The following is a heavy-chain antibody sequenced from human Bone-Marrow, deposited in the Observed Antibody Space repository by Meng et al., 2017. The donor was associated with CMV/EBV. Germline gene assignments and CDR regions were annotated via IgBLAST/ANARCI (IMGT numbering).Heavy chain of an antibody. D-gene: IGHD4-23*01. CDR3: TTGVGVGNSYYYYGMDV. CDR1: GFTVSSNY. J-gene: IGHJ6*02. V-gene: IGHV3-15*01. Sequence: GESLKISCAASGFTVSSNYMSWVRQAPGKGLEWVGRIKSKTDGGTTDYAAPVKGRFTISRDDSKNTLYLQMNSLKTEDTAVYYCTTGVGVGNSYYYYGMDVWGQGTTVTVSS. CDR2: IKSKTDGGTT.